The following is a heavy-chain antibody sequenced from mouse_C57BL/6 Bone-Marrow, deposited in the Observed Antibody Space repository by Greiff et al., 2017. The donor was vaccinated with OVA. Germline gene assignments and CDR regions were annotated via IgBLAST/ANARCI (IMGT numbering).Heavy chain of an antibody. J-gene: IGHJ4*01. Sequence: EVKLQESGGDLVKPGGSLKLSCAASGFTFSSYGMSWVRQTPDKRLEWVATISSGGSYTYYPDSVKGRFTFSRDNAKNTLYLQMSSLKSEDTAMYYCARLFDIYYAMDYWGQGTSVTVSS. V-gene: IGHV5-6*01. CDR2: ISSGGSYT. CDR3: ARLFDIYYAMDY. CDR1: GFTFSSYG.